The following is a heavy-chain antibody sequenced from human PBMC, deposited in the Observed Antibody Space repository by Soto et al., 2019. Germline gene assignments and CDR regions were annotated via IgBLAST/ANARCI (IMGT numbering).Heavy chain of an antibody. D-gene: IGHD3-16*01. J-gene: IGHJ6*02. CDR3: ARGGSIGDV. CDR2: ISAYNGNT. V-gene: IGHV1-18*01. Sequence: QVQLVQSGAEVKKPGASVKVSCKASGYTFTSYGISWVRQAPGQGLEGMGWISAYNGNTNDAHKLQGRVTRTTDTSTGTAKMELRRLRSADTAADYGARGGSIGDVWGHAATVTVCS. CDR1: GYTFTSYG.